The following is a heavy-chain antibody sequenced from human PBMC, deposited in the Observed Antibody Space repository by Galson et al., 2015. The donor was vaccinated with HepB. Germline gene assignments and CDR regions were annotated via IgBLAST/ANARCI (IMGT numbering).Heavy chain of an antibody. D-gene: IGHD3-10*01. CDR3: ARADSRFGELLYSHLLY. J-gene: IGHJ4*02. Sequence: SLRLSCAASGFTFSSYAMHWVRQAPGKGLEWVAVISYDGSNKYYADSVKGRFTISRDNSKNTLYLQMNSLRAEDTAVYYCARADSRFGELLYSHLLYWGQGTLVTVSS. CDR2: ISYDGSNK. CDR1: GFTFSSYA. V-gene: IGHV3-30-3*01.